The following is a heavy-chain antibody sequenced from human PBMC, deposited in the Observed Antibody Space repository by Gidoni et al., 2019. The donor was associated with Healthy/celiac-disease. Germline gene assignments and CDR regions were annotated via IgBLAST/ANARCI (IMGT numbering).Heavy chain of an antibody. Sequence: QVQLVESGGGVVQPGRSLRLSCAASGFTFSSYGMHWVRQAPGKGLEWVAVIWDDGSNKYYADSVKGRFTISRDNSKNTLYLQMNSLRAEDTAVYYCARGVVSSSRQRYSSGWQHDAFDIWGQGTMVTVSS. CDR2: IWDDGSNK. CDR1: GFTFSSYG. D-gene: IGHD6-19*01. V-gene: IGHV3-33*01. J-gene: IGHJ3*02. CDR3: ARGVVSSSRQRYSSGWQHDAFDI.